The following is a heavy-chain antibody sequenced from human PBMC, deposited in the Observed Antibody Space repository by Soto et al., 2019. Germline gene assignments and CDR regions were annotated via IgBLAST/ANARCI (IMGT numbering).Heavy chain of an antibody. CDR2: IYYSGST. D-gene: IGHD3-3*01. J-gene: IGHJ5*02. CDR3: ARGAIFGVVTAPNGWFDP. Sequence: SETLSLTCTVSGGSISSYYWSWIRQPPGKGLEWIGYIYYSGSTNYNPSLKSRVTISVDRSKNQFSLKLSSVTAADTAVYYCARGAIFGVVTAPNGWFDPWGQGTLVTVSS. V-gene: IGHV4-59*12. CDR1: GGSISSYY.